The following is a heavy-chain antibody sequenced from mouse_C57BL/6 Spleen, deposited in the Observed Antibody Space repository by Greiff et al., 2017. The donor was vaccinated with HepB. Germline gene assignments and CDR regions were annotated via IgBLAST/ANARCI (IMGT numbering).Heavy chain of an antibody. Sequence: QLQQPGAEPVKPGASVKMFCKASGYTFTSYWITRVKQRPGQGLEWIGDIYPGSGSTNHNEKFKSKATLTVDTSSTTAYMQPSSLTSEDSAVYYCARLDYYGSSFYAMDYWGQGTSVTVSS. CDR2: IYPGSGST. D-gene: IGHD1-1*01. CDR3: ARLDYYGSSFYAMDY. V-gene: IGHV1-55*01. J-gene: IGHJ4*01. CDR1: GYTFTSYW.